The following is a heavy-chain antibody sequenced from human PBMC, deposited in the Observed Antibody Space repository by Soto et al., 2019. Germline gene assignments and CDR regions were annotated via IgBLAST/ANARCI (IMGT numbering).Heavy chain of an antibody. CDR3: ARGKKIFGVAYYYYYGMDV. Sequence: QVPLVQSGAEVKKPGASVKVSCKASGYTFSNYGVSWVRQAPGQGLEWMGWISTYNGDTNHAERLQGRVTMTTDTSTSTVNMELRSLRSDDTAVYYCARGKKIFGVAYYYYYGMDVWGQGTTVTVSS. CDR2: ISTYNGDT. D-gene: IGHD3-3*01. CDR1: GYTFSNYG. V-gene: IGHV1-18*01. J-gene: IGHJ6*02.